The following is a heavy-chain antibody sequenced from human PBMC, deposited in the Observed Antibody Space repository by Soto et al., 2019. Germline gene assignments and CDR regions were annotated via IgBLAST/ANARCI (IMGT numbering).Heavy chain of an antibody. V-gene: IGHV1-69*02. CDR2: IIPIPGIT. D-gene: IGHD3-3*02. CDR1: GVTFSSYI. J-gene: IGHJ4*02. Sequence: QVQLVQSGAEVKKPGSSGKVSCKASGVTFSSYIITWARQAPGQGLEWMGRIIPIPGITTYAQKFQGRITISADKSTSTAYMELSSLSSEDTAVYYCVRGRLSVALYYFDSWGQGTLVTVSS. CDR3: VRGRLSVALYYFDS.